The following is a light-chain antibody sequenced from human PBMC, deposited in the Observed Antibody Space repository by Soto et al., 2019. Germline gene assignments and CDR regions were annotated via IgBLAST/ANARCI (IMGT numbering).Light chain of an antibody. V-gene: IGKV3-15*01. CDR3: QQGHNWPLT. CDR2: SAS. CDR1: QSISTE. J-gene: IGKJ2*01. Sequence: EIVMTQSPATLSVSPGARATLSCRARQSISTELAWYQQKPGQPPRLLIYSASTRATGVPARFTGSGSGSEFTLTISGLQSEDFAVYYCQQGHNWPLTFGQGTRLE.